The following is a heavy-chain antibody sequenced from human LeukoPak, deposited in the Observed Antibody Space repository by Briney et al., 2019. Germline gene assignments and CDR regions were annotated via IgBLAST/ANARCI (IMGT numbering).Heavy chain of an antibody. Sequence: GGSLRLSCAASGFTFSDYYMSWICQAPGKGLEWVSYISSSGSTIYYADSVKGRFTISRDNAENSLYLQMNSLRAEDTAVYYCARDTYSSSSTIDYWGQGTLVTVSS. CDR2: ISSSGSTI. D-gene: IGHD6-6*01. J-gene: IGHJ4*02. CDR3: ARDTYSSSSTIDY. CDR1: GFTFSDYY. V-gene: IGHV3-11*04.